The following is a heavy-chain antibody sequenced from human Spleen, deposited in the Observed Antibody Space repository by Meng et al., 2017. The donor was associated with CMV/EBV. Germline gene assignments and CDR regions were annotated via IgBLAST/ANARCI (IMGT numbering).Heavy chain of an antibody. CDR3: ARQAKYYYYGMDV. CDR2: IYPGDSDT. Sequence: GESLKISCEGSGYTFTNYWIGWVRQLPGKGLEWMGIIYPGDSDTRYSPSFQGQVTISADKSINTAYLQWSSLKASDTAIYYCARQAKYYYYGMDVWGQGTTVTVSS. J-gene: IGHJ6*02. V-gene: IGHV5-51*01. CDR1: GYTFTNYW.